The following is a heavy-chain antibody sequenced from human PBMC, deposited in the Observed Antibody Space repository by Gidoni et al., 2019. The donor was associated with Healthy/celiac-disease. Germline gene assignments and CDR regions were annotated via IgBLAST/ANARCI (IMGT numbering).Heavy chain of an antibody. CDR1: GFSLSIARMG. J-gene: IGHJ5*02. CDR2: ICSNDEK. D-gene: IGHD3-3*01. V-gene: IGHV2-26*01. Sequence: QVTLKESGPVLVKPTETLTLTCTVSGFSLSIARMGVSWIRQPPGKALEWLAHICSNDEKSYITSLKSRLTISKGTSRSQVVLTMTNMDPVDTATYYCARMGAYDDFWSGSNWFDPWGQGTLVTVSS. CDR3: ARMGAYDDFWSGSNWFDP.